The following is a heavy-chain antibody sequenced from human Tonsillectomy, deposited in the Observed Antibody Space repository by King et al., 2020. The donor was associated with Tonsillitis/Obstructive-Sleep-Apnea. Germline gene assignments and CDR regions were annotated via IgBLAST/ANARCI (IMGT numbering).Heavy chain of an antibody. CDR2: INHSGST. CDR1: GGSFSGYF. Sequence: VQLQQWGAGLLKPSETLSLTCAVYGGSFSGYFWTWIRQPPGKGLEWIGEINHSGSTNYNPSLKSRVTISVDTSKNQFSLKLSSVTAADTAVYYCARGYIVLVPAALVEANWYFDLWGRGTLVTVSS. D-gene: IGHD2-2*01. V-gene: IGHV4-34*01. CDR3: ARGYIVLVPAALVEANWYFDL. J-gene: IGHJ2*01.